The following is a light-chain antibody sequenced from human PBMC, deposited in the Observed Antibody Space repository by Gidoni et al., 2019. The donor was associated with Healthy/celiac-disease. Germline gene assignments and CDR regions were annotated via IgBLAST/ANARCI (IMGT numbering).Light chain of an antibody. CDR1: SSNIGAGYD. J-gene: IGLJ3*02. Sequence: QSVLTPPPSVSGAPGQRVTISCTGSSSNIGAGYDVHWYQQLPGTAPKLLIYGNSNRPSGVPDRFSGSKSGTSASLAITGLQAEDEADYYCQSYDSSHWVFGGGTKLTVL. V-gene: IGLV1-40*01. CDR2: GNS. CDR3: QSYDSSHWV.